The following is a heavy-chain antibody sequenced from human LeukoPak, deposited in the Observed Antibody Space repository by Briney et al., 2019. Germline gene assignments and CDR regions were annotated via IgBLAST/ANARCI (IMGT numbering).Heavy chain of an antibody. D-gene: IGHD6-19*01. V-gene: IGHV4-61*05. CDR1: GGSISSSSYY. J-gene: IGHJ3*02. Sequence: SETLSLTCTVSGGSISSSSYYWGWIRQPPGTGLEWLGYIYYSGSTNYNPSLKSRVTISVDTSKNQFSLKLSSVTAADTAVYYCASLAVAGTSAFDIWGQGTMVTVSS. CDR3: ASLAVAGTSAFDI. CDR2: IYYSGST.